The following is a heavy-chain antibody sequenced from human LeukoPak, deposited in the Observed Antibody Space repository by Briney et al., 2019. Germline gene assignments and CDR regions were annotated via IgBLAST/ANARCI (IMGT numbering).Heavy chain of an antibody. CDR1: GFTFSSYS. CDR2: ISSSSSYI. D-gene: IGHD6-13*01. V-gene: IGHV3-21*01. CDR3: ARVEAAGTGVLDS. J-gene: IGHJ4*02. Sequence: PGGSLRLACAASGFTFSSYSMDWVRQAPGKGLEWVSSISSSSSYIYYADSVKGRFTISRDNAKNSLYLQMNSLRAEDTAVYYCARVEAAGTGVLDSSGQGTLVTVSS.